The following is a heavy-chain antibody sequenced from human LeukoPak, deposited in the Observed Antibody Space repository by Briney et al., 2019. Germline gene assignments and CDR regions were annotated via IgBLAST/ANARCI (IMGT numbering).Heavy chain of an antibody. CDR3: ASHCSSTSCYLGQYFQH. D-gene: IGHD2-2*01. CDR1: GGTFSSYA. CDR2: IIPIFGTA. V-gene: IGHV1-69*06. Sequence: SVKVSCKASGGTFSSYAISWVRQAPGQGLEWMGGIIPIFGTANYAQKFQGRVTMTEDTSTDTAYMELSSLRSEDTAVYYCASHCSSTSCYLGQYFQHWGQGTLVTVSS. J-gene: IGHJ1*01.